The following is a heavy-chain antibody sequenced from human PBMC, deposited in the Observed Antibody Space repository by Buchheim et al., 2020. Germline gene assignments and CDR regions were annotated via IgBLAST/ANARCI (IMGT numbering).Heavy chain of an antibody. CDR1: GGSISSGGYY. D-gene: IGHD2-2*01. J-gene: IGHJ5*02. Sequence: QVQLQESGPGPVKPSQTLSLTCTVSGGSISSGGYYWSWIRQHPGKGLEWIGYIYYSGSTYYNPSLKSRVTISVDKSKNQFSLKLSSVTAADTAVYYCARGVVVVPAANWFDPWGQGTL. V-gene: IGHV4-31*03. CDR2: IYYSGST. CDR3: ARGVVVVPAANWFDP.